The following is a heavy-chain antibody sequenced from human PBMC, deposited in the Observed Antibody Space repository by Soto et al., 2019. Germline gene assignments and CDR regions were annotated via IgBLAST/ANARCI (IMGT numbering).Heavy chain of an antibody. D-gene: IGHD3-22*01. CDR2: IYHSGST. CDR3: ARVRPVYYASSGDSTLFDY. Sequence: QLQLQESGSGLVKPSQTLSLTCAVSGGSISSGGYSWSWIRQPPGKGLEWIGYIYHSGSTYYNPYPQSRDTISVDRSTNHSSLKLSRVTAAATAMYYCARVRPVYYASSGDSTLFDYWGQGTLVTVSS. J-gene: IGHJ4*02. CDR1: GGSISSGGYS. V-gene: IGHV4-30-2*01.